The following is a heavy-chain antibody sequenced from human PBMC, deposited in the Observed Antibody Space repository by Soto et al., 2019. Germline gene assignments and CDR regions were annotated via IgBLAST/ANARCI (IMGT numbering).Heavy chain of an antibody. CDR2: ISYDGSNK. Sequence: QVQLVESGGGVVQPGRSLRLSCAASGFTFSSYGMHWVRQAPGKGLEWGAVISYDGSNKYYADSVKGRFTISRDNSKNTLYLQMNSLRAEDTAVYYCAKDKVPVVVTAPFDYWGQGILVTVSS. J-gene: IGHJ4*02. CDR1: GFTFSSYG. CDR3: AKDKVPVVVTAPFDY. D-gene: IGHD2-21*02. V-gene: IGHV3-30*18.